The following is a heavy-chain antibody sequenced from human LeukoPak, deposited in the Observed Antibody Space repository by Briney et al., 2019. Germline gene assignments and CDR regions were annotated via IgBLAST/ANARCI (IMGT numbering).Heavy chain of an antibody. J-gene: IGHJ4*02. D-gene: IGHD6-13*01. CDR3: ARDRRIAAAGTPVIFDY. CDR2: ISGSGGST. V-gene: IGHV3-23*01. Sequence: PGGSLRLSCAASGFTFSSYAMSWVRQAPGKGLEWVSAISGSGGSTYYADSVKGQFTISRDNAKNSLYLQMNSLRAEDTAVYYCARDRRIAAAGTPVIFDYWGQGTLVTVSS. CDR1: GFTFSSYA.